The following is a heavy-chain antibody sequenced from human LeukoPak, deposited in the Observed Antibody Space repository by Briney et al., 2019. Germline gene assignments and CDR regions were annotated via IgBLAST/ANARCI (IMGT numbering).Heavy chain of an antibody. CDR1: GFTFSSYG. CDR3: ARDLGTTNYYFDY. D-gene: IGHD1-1*01. CDR2: IWYDGSKK. Sequence: GRSLRLSCEVSGFTFSSYGMHWVRQAPGKGLEWVAVIWYDGSKKYYADSVKGRFTISRDNSRLYLQMNSLRAEDTAVYFCARDLGTTNYYFDYWGQGTPVTVSS. J-gene: IGHJ4*02. V-gene: IGHV3-33*01.